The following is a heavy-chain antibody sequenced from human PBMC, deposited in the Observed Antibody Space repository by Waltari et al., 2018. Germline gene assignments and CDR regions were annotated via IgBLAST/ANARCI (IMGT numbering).Heavy chain of an antibody. CDR1: GGSFSGYY. V-gene: IGHV4-34*01. D-gene: IGHD1-26*01. CDR2: INHSGST. CDR3: ARGPLYSGSYTEYFQH. Sequence: QVQLQQWGAGLLKPSETLSLTCAVYGGSFSGYYWSWIRQPPGKGLEWIGEINHSGSTNYNPSLKSRVTISVDTSKNQFSLKLSSVTATDTAVYYCARGPLYSGSYTEYFQHWGQGTLVTVSS. J-gene: IGHJ1*01.